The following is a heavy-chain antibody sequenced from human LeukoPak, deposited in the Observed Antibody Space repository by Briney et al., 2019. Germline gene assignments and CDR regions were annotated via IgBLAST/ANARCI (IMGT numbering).Heavy chain of an antibody. CDR3: ARDLQAAGGLTNYYYYMDV. J-gene: IGHJ6*03. CDR2: IYTSGST. Sequence: SETLSLTCTVSGGSISSYYWSWIRQPAGKGLEWIGRIYTSGSTNYNPSLKSRVTMSVDTSKNQFSLKLSSVTAADTAVCYCARDLQAAGGLTNYYYYMDVWGKGTTVTVSS. CDR1: GGSISSYY. V-gene: IGHV4-4*07. D-gene: IGHD6-13*01.